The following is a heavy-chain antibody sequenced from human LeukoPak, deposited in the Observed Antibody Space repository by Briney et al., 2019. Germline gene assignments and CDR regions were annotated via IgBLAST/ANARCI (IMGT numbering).Heavy chain of an antibody. CDR1: GGSFSGYF. V-gene: IGHV4-34*01. J-gene: IGHJ4*02. Sequence: PSETLSLTCAVYGGSFSGYFWSWIRQPLEKGLEWIGEINHSGSPDYNPSLKSRVTISVDTSRNQFSLKLSSVTAADTAVYYCVREREQRDKRRYATGYDYWGQGTLVTVSS. CDR2: INHSGSP. D-gene: IGHD3-9*01. CDR3: VREREQRDKRRYATGYDY.